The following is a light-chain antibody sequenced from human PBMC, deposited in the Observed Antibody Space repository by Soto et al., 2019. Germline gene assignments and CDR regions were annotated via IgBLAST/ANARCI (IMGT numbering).Light chain of an antibody. CDR3: CSYAGSYTVV. CDR2: DVS. J-gene: IGLJ2*01. CDR1: SSDVGGYNY. Sequence: QSVLTQPRSVSGSPGQSATISCTETSSDVGGYNYVSWYQQHPGKAPKLMIYDVSKRPSGVPDRFSGSKSGNTASLTISGLQAEDEADYYCCSYAGSYTVVFGGGTKLTVL. V-gene: IGLV2-11*01.